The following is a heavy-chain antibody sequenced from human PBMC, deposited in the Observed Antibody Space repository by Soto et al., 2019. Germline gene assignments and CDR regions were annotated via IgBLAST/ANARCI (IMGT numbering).Heavy chain of an antibody. Sequence: SETLSLTCSVSGGSISSSSYFWGWIRQPPGKGLEWIGSIYHSGSTYYNPSLKSRVTVSVDTSKNQFSLKLSSVTAVYYCARDHKGITGTPGPYYYYGMDVWGQGTTVTVSS. CDR1: GGSISSSSYF. CDR2: IYHSGST. J-gene: IGHJ6*02. D-gene: IGHD1-7*01. V-gene: IGHV4-39*07. CDR3: ARDHKGITGTPGPYYYYGMDV.